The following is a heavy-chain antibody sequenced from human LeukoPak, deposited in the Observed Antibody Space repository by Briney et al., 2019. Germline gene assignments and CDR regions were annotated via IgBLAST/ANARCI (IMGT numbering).Heavy chain of an antibody. CDR1: GYTLTELS. CDR2: FDPEDGET. D-gene: IGHD4-17*01. J-gene: IGHJ3*01. V-gene: IGHV1-24*01. CDR3: AAIAIDYDGGAEAFDX. Sequence: ASVKVSCKVSGYTLTELSMHWVRQAPGNGLEWMGGFDPEDGETIYAQKFQGRVTMTEDTSTDTAFLDLSSLKFEDTAVYYCAAIAIDYDGGAEAFDXXXXGXLVTVSS.